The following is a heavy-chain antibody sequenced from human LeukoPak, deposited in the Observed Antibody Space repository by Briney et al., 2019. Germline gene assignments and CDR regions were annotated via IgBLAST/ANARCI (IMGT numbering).Heavy chain of an antibody. J-gene: IGHJ6*03. D-gene: IGHD4-17*01. Sequence: GGSLRLSCAASGFTFRSYTMNWVRQAPGKGLEWVSSISSVSTYIYYADSLKGRLTISRDNAKDSVYLQLNNLRPEDTAVYYCAKDVGARGTVTMNRYYYYYMDVWGKGTTVTVSS. CDR3: AKDVGARGTVTMNRYYYYYMDV. CDR1: GFTFRSYT. V-gene: IGHV3-21*04. CDR2: ISSVSTYI.